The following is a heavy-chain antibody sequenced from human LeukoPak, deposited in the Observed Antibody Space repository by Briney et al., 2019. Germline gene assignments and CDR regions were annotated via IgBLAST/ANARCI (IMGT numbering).Heavy chain of an antibody. J-gene: IGHJ5*02. Sequence: ASVKVSCKASGYTFTSYGISWVRQAPGQGLEWMGWISAYNGNTNYAQKLQGRVTMTTDTSTSTAYMELRSLRSDDTAVYYCARDEYCSGGGCYHGWFDPWGQGTLVTVSS. D-gene: IGHD2-15*01. CDR2: ISAYNGNT. V-gene: IGHV1-18*01. CDR1: GYTFTSYG. CDR3: ARDEYCSGGGCYHGWFDP.